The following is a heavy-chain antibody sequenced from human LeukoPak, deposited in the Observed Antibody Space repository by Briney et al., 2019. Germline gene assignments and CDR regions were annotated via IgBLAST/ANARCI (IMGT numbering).Heavy chain of an antibody. CDR2: ITGDGGGT. CDR3: GRDPNGGYVGAFDF. V-gene: IGHV3-23*01. D-gene: IGHD5-12*01. CDR1: GFTFSNYA. J-gene: IGHJ3*01. Sequence: GGSLRLACAASGFTFSNYAMTWVRLVPGKGLEWVSSITGDGGGTSFADSVGSRFTVSRDNSKNTLYLQMYSLRAEDTAIYYCGRDPNGGYVGAFDFWGQGTLVTVSS.